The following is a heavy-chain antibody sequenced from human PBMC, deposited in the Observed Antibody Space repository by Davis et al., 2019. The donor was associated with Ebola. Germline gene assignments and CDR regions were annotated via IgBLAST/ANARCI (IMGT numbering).Heavy chain of an antibody. V-gene: IGHV1-2*06. D-gene: IGHD3-10*01. CDR1: GYTFTGYY. CDR3: ARDLYSTRALWFGNDDAFDI. Sequence: ASVKVSCKASGYTFTGYYMHWVRQAPGQGLEWMGRINPNSGGTNYAQKFQGRVTMTRDTSISTAYMELSRLRSDDTAVYYCARDLYSTRALWFGNDDAFDIWGQGTMVTVSS. J-gene: IGHJ3*02. CDR2: INPNSGGT.